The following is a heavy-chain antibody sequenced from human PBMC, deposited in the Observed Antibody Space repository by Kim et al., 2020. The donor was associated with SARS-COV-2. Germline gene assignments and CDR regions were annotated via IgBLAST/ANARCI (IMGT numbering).Heavy chain of an antibody. Sequence: GGSLRLSCAASGFTFDDYAMHWVRQAPGKGLEWVSLISGDGGSTYYADSVKGRFTISRDNSKNSLYLQMNSLRTEDTALYYCAKDIYWFTHLSPRLVGMDVWGQGTTVTVSS. CDR3: AKDIYWFTHLSPRLVGMDV. D-gene: IGHD2-8*02. CDR2: ISGDGGST. J-gene: IGHJ6*02. CDR1: GFTFDDYA. V-gene: IGHV3-43*02.